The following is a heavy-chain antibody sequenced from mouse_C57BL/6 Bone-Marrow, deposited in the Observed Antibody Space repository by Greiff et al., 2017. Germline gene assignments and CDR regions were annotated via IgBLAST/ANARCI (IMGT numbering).Heavy chain of an antibody. CDR2: IYPGSGST. CDR3: ARKEIYYEYGAY. CDR1: GYTFTSYW. V-gene: IGHV1-55*01. D-gene: IGHD2-4*01. J-gene: IGHJ3*01. Sequence: QVQLQQPGAELVKPGASVKMSCKASGYTFTSYWITWVKQRPGQGLEWIGDIYPGSGSTNYNEKFKSKATLTVDTSSSTAYMQLSSLTSEDSAVYYCARKEIYYEYGAYWGQGTLVTVSA.